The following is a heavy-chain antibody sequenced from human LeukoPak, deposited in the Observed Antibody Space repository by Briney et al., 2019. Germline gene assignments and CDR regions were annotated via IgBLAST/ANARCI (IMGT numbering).Heavy chain of an antibody. CDR2: ISGNGGST. D-gene: IGHD4-17*01. Sequence: PGGSLRLSCAASGFTFRSYDMSWVRQAPGKRLEWVSAISGNGGSTYYADSVKGRFTISRDNSKITLYLQMISLRAEATAVYYRAKDWCTTVTTCYFDYWGQGPRAIVSS. CDR3: AKDWCTTVTTCYFDY. J-gene: IGHJ4*02. CDR1: GFTFRSYD. V-gene: IGHV3-23*01.